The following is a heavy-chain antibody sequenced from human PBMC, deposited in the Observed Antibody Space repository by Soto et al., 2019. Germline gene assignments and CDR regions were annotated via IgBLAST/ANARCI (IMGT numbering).Heavy chain of an antibody. D-gene: IGHD5-12*01. V-gene: IGHV3-74*01. J-gene: IGHJ5*02. CDR1: GFTFNTYW. CDR3: ATVATNSYNWLDP. CDR2: INSDGTKT. Sequence: EVQLVESGGTLVQPGGSLRLSCAASGFTFNTYWMHWVRQAPVKGLVWVSRINSDGTKTTYADSVKGRFTISRDNAKNTVYLQMNSLRAEDTAMYYCATVATNSYNWLDPWGQGTLVTVSS.